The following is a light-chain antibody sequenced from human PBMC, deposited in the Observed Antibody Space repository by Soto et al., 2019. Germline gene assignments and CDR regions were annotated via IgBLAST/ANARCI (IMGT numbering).Light chain of an antibody. Sequence: QSVLTQPPSASGTPGQRVTISCSGSSSNIGRNYAYWYQQLPGTAPKLLIYTNTQRPSGVPDRFSGSKSGTSASLAISGLQAEDEADYYCSSYTSTSTLYVFGTGTKVTVL. CDR2: TNT. CDR1: SSNIGRNY. V-gene: IGLV1-47*02. J-gene: IGLJ1*01. CDR3: SSYTSTSTLYV.